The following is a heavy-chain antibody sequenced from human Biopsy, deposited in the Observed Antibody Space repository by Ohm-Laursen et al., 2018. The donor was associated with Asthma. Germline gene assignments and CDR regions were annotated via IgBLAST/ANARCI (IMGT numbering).Heavy chain of an antibody. Sequence: SLRLSCAASGFIFSNYALHWVRQAPGKGLEWVAVISYDGTNKYYADSAKGRFTISRDRSKNTLYLQMNSLKADDTAVYYCARDPGGSAYYFDYWGQGTLVTVSS. CDR2: ISYDGTNK. CDR3: ARDPGGSAYYFDY. V-gene: IGHV3-30-3*01. CDR1: GFIFSNYA. J-gene: IGHJ4*02. D-gene: IGHD3-10*01.